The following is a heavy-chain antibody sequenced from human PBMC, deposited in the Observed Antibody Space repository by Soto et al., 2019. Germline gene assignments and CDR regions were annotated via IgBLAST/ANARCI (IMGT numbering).Heavy chain of an antibody. CDR2: IKKITEGGTT. CDR3: AKEFFGVVTSVTPDNY. CDR1: GFTFKNAW. D-gene: IGHD3-3*01. V-gene: IGHV3-15*01. Sequence: EVQLVESGGGLVKPGSSLRLSCVASGFTFKNAWMNWVRQSPGKGLEWVGRIKKITEGGTTNYTAPVKGRFTISRDDSISTVYMKMNSLKVENTAVYYCAKEFFGVVTSVTPDNYWGQGTLVTVSS. J-gene: IGHJ4*02.